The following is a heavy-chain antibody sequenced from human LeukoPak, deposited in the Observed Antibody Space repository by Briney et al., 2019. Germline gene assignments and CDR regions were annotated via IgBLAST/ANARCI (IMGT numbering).Heavy chain of an antibody. CDR2: INWDGGSR. Sequence: GGSLRLSCEASGFIFDDYGMNWVRQAPGKGLEWVSGINWDGGSRGYADSVKGRFIISRDNAKNSLYLEMHSLRAEDTAFYFCARDEVYYFGSGSYFDHWGQGTLVIVSS. D-gene: IGHD3-10*01. V-gene: IGHV3-20*04. CDR1: GFIFDDYG. J-gene: IGHJ4*02. CDR3: ARDEVYYFGSGSYFDH.